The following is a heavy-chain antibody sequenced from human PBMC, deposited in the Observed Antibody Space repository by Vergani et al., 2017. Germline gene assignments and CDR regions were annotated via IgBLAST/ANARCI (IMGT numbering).Heavy chain of an antibody. CDR1: GYTFTGYY. D-gene: IGHD2-15*01. CDR3: AREGYCSGGSCYSAGYYGMDV. J-gene: IGHJ6*02. CDR2: INPNSGGT. Sequence: QVQLVQSGAEVKKPGASVKVSCKASGYTFTGYYMHWVRQAPGQGLEWMGWINPNSGGTNYAQKFQGWVTMTRDTSISTAYMELSRLRSDDTAVYYCAREGYCSGGSCYSAGYYGMDVWGQGTTVTVSS. V-gene: IGHV1-2*04.